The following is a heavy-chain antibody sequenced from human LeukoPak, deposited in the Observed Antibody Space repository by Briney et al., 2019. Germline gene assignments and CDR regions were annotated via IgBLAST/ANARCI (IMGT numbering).Heavy chain of an antibody. V-gene: IGHV1-8*01. CDR2: MNPNSGNT. D-gene: IGHD6-13*01. CDR3: ARKRVIAAAGTGPGWWFDP. CDR1: GYTFTSYD. J-gene: IGHJ5*02. Sequence: GASVKVSCKASGYTFTSYDINWVRQATGQGLEWMGWMNPNSGNTGYAQKFQGRVTMTRNTSISTAYMELSSLRSEDTAVYYCARKRVIAAAGTGPGWWFDPWGQGPLVTVSS.